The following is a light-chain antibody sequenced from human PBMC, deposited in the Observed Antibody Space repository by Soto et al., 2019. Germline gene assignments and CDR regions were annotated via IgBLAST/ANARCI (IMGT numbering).Light chain of an antibody. J-gene: IGKJ2*01. V-gene: IGKV3-11*01. Sequence: EIVLTQSPATLSLSPGERATLSCRASQSVSSYLAWYQQKPGQAPRLLIYDASNRATGIPARFSGSGSGTDFTLTISSLAPEDFAVYYCQQRSNWPPKYTFGQGTTLEIK. CDR1: QSVSSY. CDR2: DAS. CDR3: QQRSNWPPKYT.